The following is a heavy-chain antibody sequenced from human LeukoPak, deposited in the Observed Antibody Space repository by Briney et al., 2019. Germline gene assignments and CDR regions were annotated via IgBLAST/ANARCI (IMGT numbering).Heavy chain of an antibody. CDR2: ISSSSSYI. V-gene: IGHV3-21*01. CDR3: ARSYYYDSSGYPLYYYYYYMDA. Sequence: GGSLRLSCAASGFTFSSYSMNWVRQAPGKGLEWVSSISSSSSYIYYADSVKGRFTISRDNAKNSLYLQMNSLRAEDTAVYYCARSYYYDSSGYPLYYYYYYMDAWGKGTTVTVSS. D-gene: IGHD3-22*01. CDR1: GFTFSSYS. J-gene: IGHJ6*03.